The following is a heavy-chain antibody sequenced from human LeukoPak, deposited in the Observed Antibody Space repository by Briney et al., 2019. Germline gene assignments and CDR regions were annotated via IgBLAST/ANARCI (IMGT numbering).Heavy chain of an antibody. CDR2: ISGNSGSI. J-gene: IGHJ6*03. CDR3: ARGGISIFGVVIYMDV. CDR1: GFTFDEYA. D-gene: IGHD3-3*01. V-gene: IGHV3-9*01. Sequence: GGSLRLSCAASGFTFDEYAMHWVRQAPGKGLEWVSGISGNSGSIGYADSVKGRFTISRDNAKNSLSLQMNSLRVEDTALYYCARGGISIFGVVIYMDVWGKGTTVTVSS.